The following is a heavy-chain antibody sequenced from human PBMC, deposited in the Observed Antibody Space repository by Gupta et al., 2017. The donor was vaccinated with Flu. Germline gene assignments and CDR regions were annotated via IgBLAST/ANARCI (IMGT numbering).Heavy chain of an antibody. CDR1: GFTFRYKY. CDR2: SRNKVGSYRT. V-gene: IGHV3-72*01. Sequence: EVQLVESGGGLVQPGGSLRLSCIVSGFTFRYKYVDWVRPAAGKGLKGVVRSRNKVGSYRTEVAVAGRGRVTISRDDSRNSADLQMNTLNIEATAVYYCAGVTKFGSNFDYDY. J-gene: IGHJ4*01. D-gene: IGHD1-26*01. CDR3: AGVTKFGSNFDYDY.